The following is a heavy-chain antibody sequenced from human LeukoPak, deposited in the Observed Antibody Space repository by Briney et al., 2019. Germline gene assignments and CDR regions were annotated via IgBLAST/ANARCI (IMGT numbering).Heavy chain of an antibody. V-gene: IGHV5-10-1*01. CDR2: IDPSDSYT. CDR1: GYSFTSYW. Sequence: RGESLKISCQGSGYSFTSYWISWVRQLPGKGLEWMGRIDPSDSYTNYSPSFQGHVTISADKSISTAYLQWSSLKASDTAMYYCARHSTFYDSSGYYELDYWGQGTLVTVSS. CDR3: ARHSTFYDSSGYYELDY. J-gene: IGHJ4*02. D-gene: IGHD3-22*01.